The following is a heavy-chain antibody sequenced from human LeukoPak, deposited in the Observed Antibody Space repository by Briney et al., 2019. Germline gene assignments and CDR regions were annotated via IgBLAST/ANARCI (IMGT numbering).Heavy chain of an antibody. CDR3: ARAKLWFGELLYFDY. CDR1: GFTFSSYS. Sequence: PGGSLRLSCAASGFTFSSYSMNWVRQAPGKGLEWVSYISSSSSTIYYADSVKGRFTISRDNAKNSLYLQMNSLRAEVTAVYYCARAKLWFGELLYFDYWGQGTLVTVSS. CDR2: ISSSSSTI. V-gene: IGHV3-48*01. D-gene: IGHD3-10*01. J-gene: IGHJ4*02.